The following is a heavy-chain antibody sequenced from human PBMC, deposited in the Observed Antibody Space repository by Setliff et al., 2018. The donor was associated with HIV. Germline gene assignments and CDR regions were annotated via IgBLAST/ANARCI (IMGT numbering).Heavy chain of an antibody. V-gene: IGHV4-39*01. Sequence: SETLSLTCTVSGASISLIAYYWGWVRQPPGKGLEWIGSVYYTGSTFYNPSLKSLKGRVTISVDTSKNQFSLKLISVTAADPAIDFCARQGNAIYGEVDSWGQGTRVTVSS. CDR2: VYYTGST. J-gene: IGHJ5*01. CDR1: GASISLIAYY. D-gene: IGHD3-10*01. CDR3: ARQGNAIYGEVDS.